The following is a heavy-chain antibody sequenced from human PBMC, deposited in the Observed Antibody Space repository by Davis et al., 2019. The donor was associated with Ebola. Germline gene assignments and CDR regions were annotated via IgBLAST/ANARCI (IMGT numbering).Heavy chain of an antibody. CDR2: IYYSGST. J-gene: IGHJ4*02. Sequence: MPSETLSLTCTVSGGSISSSSYYWGWIRQPPGKGLEWIGSIYYSGSTYYNPSLKSRVTISVDTSKNQFSLKLSSVTAADTAVFYCARREGLRSPFDYWGQGTLVTVSS. CDR3: ARREGLRSPFDY. V-gene: IGHV4-39*07. D-gene: IGHD2-21*01. CDR1: GGSISSSSYY.